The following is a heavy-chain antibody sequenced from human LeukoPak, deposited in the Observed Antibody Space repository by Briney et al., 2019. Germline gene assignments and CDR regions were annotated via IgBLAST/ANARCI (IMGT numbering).Heavy chain of an antibody. Sequence: SETLSLTCTVTGGSINGYYWSWIRQPPGKGLDWIAYTYYGGSTKYNPSLKSRAAISVDTSKNQLSLQLSSVTAADTAVYYCARGQVVFDYWGQGTLVTVSS. CDR3: ARGQVVFDY. J-gene: IGHJ4*02. CDR1: GGSINGYY. V-gene: IGHV4-59*13. CDR2: TYYGGST.